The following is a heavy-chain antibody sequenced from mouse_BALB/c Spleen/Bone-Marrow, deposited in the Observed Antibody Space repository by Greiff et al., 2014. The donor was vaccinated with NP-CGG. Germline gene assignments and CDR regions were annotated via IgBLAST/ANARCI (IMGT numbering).Heavy chain of an antibody. V-gene: IGHV5-6-5*01. J-gene: IGHJ2*01. Sequence: EVQRVESGGGLVEPGGSLKLSCAASGFTFSSYAMSWVRQTPEKRLEWVASIISGGSTYYPDSVKGRFTISRDNARNILYLQMSSLRSEDTAMYYWARGGYYYFDSWGQGTTLTVSS. CDR3: ARGGYYYFDS. CDR1: GFTFSSYA. CDR2: IISGGST. D-gene: IGHD1-2*01.